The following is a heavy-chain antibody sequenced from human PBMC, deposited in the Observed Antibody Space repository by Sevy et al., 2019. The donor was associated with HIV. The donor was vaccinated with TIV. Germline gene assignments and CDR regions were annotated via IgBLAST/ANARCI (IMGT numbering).Heavy chain of an antibody. V-gene: IGHV3-73*01. D-gene: IGHD2-2*02. Sequence: GGSLRLSCAASGFTFSGSAMHWVRQASGKGLEWVGRIRSKANSYAKAYAASVKGRFTISSDDSKNMAYLQMNSLKTEVTAVYYCTRLPDCSSTSCYRRGNWFDPWGQGTLVTVSS. CDR3: TRLPDCSSTSCYRRGNWFDP. CDR2: IRSKANSYAK. CDR1: GFTFSGSA. J-gene: IGHJ5*02.